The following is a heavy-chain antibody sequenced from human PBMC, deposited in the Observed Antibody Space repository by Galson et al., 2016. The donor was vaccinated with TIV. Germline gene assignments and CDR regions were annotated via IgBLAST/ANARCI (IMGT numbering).Heavy chain of an antibody. CDR3: QCTNGNDRGYYYYGMDV. D-gene: IGHD2-8*01. CDR1: GFTFNTYS. J-gene: IGHJ6*02. CDR2: ISSSSSKI. Sequence: SLRLSCAASGFTFNTYSMNWVRQAPGKGLEWVSYISSSSSKIYYADSVKGRFTVSRDNAKNSLYLQMNSLRDEDTAVYYCQCTNGNDRGYYYYGMDVRGRGTTVTVSS. V-gene: IGHV3-48*02.